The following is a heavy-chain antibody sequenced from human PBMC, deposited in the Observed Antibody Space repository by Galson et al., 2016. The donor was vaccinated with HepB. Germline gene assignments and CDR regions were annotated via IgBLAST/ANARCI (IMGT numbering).Heavy chain of an antibody. J-gene: IGHJ3*02. V-gene: IGHV3-7*01. CDR2: IKQDGSEK. CDR1: GFTFSGYW. Sequence: SLRLSCAASGFTFSGYWMTWVRQAPGKGLEWVANIKQDGSEKYYVDSVNGRFTISRDNAKNSVYLQMSSLRADDTAVYSCAKKGYSSGKFDAFDIWGQGTVVTVSS. D-gene: IGHD6-19*01. CDR3: AKKGYSSGKFDAFDI.